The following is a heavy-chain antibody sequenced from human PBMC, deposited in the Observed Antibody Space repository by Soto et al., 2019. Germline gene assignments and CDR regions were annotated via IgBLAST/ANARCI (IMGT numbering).Heavy chain of an antibody. Sequence: ASVKVSCKASGYTFTRNAIHWVRQAPGQRLEWIGRINAGNGDTKYSQKFQGRVTITRDTSASAAYMELSTLGSEDTSVYFCARSETDYYPLDYWGQGTLVTVSS. V-gene: IGHV1-3*01. CDR3: ARSETDYYPLDY. D-gene: IGHD3-22*01. J-gene: IGHJ4*02. CDR1: GYTFTRNA. CDR2: INAGNGDT.